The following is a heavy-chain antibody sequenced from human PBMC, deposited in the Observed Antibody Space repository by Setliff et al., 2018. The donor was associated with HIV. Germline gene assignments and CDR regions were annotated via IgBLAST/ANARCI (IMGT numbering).Heavy chain of an antibody. CDR1: GGSISSDY. V-gene: IGHV4-59*08. CDR2: VYHSGTT. J-gene: IGHJ4*02. Sequence: ETLSLTCTVSGGSISSDYWSWIRQPPGKGLEWIGSVYHSGTTYYNPSLKSRVTISVDMSNNQFSLKVTSVTAADTAVYYCMRGRSITIFGVAYFDFWGQGTQVTVSS. CDR3: MRGRSITIFGVAYFDF. D-gene: IGHD3-3*01.